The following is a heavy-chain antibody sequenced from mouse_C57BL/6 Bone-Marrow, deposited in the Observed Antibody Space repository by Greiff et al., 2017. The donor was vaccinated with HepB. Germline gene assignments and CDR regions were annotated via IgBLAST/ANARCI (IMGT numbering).Heavy chain of an antibody. J-gene: IGHJ4*01. Sequence: VQLQQPGAELVMPGASVKLSCKASGYTFTSYWMHWVKQRPGQGLEWIGEIDPSDSYTNYNQKFKGKSTLTVDKSSSTAYMQLSSLTSEDSAVYYCARRPLTGTGAMDYWGQGTSVAVSS. V-gene: IGHV1-69*01. CDR3: ARRPLTGTGAMDY. D-gene: IGHD4-1*01. CDR2: IDPSDSYT. CDR1: GYTFTSYW.